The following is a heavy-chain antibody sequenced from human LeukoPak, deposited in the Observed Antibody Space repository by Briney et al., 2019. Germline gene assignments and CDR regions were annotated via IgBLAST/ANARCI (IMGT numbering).Heavy chain of an antibody. CDR1: GYTFTSYG. D-gene: IGHD5-18*01. J-gene: IGHJ6*02. Sequence: SVKVSCKASGYTFTSYGISWVRQAPGQGLEWMGRIIPILGIANYAQKFQGRVTITADKSTSTAYMELSSLRSEDTAVYYCARDFDRRYGYYYYYGMDVWGQGTTVTVSS. CDR2: IIPILGIA. CDR3: ARDFDRRYGYYYYYGMDV. V-gene: IGHV1-69*04.